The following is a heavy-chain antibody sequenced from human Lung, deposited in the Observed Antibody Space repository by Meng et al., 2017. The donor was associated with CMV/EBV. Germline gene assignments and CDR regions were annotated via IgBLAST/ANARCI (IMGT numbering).Heavy chain of an antibody. CDR1: GFTFSDYG. V-gene: IGHV3-21*06. Sequence: GEXLKISCATSGFTFSDYGMNWVRQAPGKGLEWVALISGTTDYIYYADSIKGRFTVSRDDAKNALYLQMNNLRAEDTALYYCTRGVFYYWGQGTMVTVSS. J-gene: IGHJ4*02. CDR2: ISGTTDYI. CDR3: TRGVFYY.